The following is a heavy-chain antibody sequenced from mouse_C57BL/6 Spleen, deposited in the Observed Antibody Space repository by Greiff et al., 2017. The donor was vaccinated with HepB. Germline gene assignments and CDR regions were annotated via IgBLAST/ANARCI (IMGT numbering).Heavy chain of an antibody. D-gene: IGHD1-1*01. CDR2: ISSGSSTI. CDR1: GFTFSDYG. Sequence: DVMLVESGGGLVKPGGSLKLSCAASGFTFSDYGMHWVRQAPEKGLEWVAYISSGSSTIYYADTVKGRFTISRDNAKNTLFLQMTSLRSEDTAMYYCARNYYGSSHWYCDVWGTGTTVTVSS. J-gene: IGHJ1*03. CDR3: ARNYYGSSHWYCDV. V-gene: IGHV5-17*01.